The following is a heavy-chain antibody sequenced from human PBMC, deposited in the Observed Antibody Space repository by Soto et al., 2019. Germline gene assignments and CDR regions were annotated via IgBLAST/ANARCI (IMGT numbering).Heavy chain of an antibody. V-gene: IGHV1-2*04. CDR2: INPNSGGT. Sequence: ASVKVSCKASGYTFTSYFISWVRQAPGQGLEWMGWINPNSGGTNYAQKFQGWVTMTRDTSISTAYMELSRLRSDDTAVYYCARGCISTSCYDYYYYYGMDVWGQGTTVTVSS. CDR3: ARGCISTSCYDYYYYYGMDV. J-gene: IGHJ6*02. D-gene: IGHD2-2*01. CDR1: GYTFTSYF.